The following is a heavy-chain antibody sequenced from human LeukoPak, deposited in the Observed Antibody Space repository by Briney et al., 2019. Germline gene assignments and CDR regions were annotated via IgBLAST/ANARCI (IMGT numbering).Heavy chain of an antibody. CDR2: INPNSGGT. Sequence: ASLKVSCKPSGYSSTTYNIHWVRQAPGQGPEWMGWINPNSGGTKYAQKFQSRVTITRDTSTTTAYMEPSVMLCDDAALYYCARDAGSSEIYSHWGQGSLVTVSS. CDR3: ARDAGSSEIYSH. CDR1: GYSSTTYN. V-gene: IGHV1-2*02. D-gene: IGHD3-10*01. J-gene: IGHJ4*02.